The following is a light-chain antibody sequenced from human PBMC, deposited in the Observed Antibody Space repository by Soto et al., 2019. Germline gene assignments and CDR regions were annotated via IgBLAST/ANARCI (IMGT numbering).Light chain of an antibody. V-gene: IGKV3-15*01. CDR1: QSVSSN. Sequence: EIVMTQSPATLSVSPGERATLSCRASQSVSSNLAWYQQKPGQAPRLLIYGSSTRATGNPARFSGSGSGTEFTLTFSSLQSEDFEVCYCQQYNNWPRTFGQGTKVEIK. CDR3: QQYNNWPRT. CDR2: GSS. J-gene: IGKJ1*01.